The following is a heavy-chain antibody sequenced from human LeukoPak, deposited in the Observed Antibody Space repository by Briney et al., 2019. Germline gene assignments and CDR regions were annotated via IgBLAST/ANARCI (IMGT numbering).Heavy chain of an antibody. CDR2: ISSSGSTI. CDR1: GFTFSSYE. V-gene: IGHV3-48*03. Sequence: GGSLRLSCAASGFTFSSYEMNWVRQAPGKGLEWVSYISSSGSTIYSADSVKGRFTISRDNAKNSLYLQMNSLRAEDTAVYYCARFKGGRGFGELFGFDYWGQGTLVTVSS. J-gene: IGHJ4*02. D-gene: IGHD3-10*01. CDR3: ARFKGGRGFGELFGFDY.